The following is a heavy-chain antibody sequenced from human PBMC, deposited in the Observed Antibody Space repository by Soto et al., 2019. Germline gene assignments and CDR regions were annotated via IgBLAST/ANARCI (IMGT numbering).Heavy chain of an antibody. CDR3: AKELRETGGYYFDC. Sequence: QVHLVESGGGVVQPGRSLRLSCAASGFSFSKYGMHWVRQAPGKGLEWVAEMSDDGSKKYYGDSVKGRFTISRDNSKNTLYLLMDSLRPEDTAMYYCAKELRETGGYYFDCWGQGTRVNVSS. V-gene: IGHV3-30*18. CDR1: GFSFSKYG. D-gene: IGHD3-16*01. J-gene: IGHJ4*02. CDR2: MSDDGSKK.